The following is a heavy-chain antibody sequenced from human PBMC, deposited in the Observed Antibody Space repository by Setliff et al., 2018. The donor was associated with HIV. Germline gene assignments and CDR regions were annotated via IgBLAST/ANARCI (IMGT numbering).Heavy chain of an antibody. CDR2: INPHSGGT. D-gene: IGHD3-9*01. J-gene: IGHJ6*02. CDR3: ARDWRLRYFDWLYSGMDV. V-gene: IGHV1-2*02. Sequence: ASVKVSCKASGYTFTGYYMHWVRQAPGQGLEWMGWINPHSGGTNYAQKFQGRVTMTRDTSISTAYMELSRLGSDDTAVYYCARDWRLRYFDWLYSGMDVWGQGTTVTVSS. CDR1: GYTFTGYY.